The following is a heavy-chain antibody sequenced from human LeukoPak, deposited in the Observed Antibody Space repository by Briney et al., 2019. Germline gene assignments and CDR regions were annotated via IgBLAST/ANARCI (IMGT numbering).Heavy chain of an antibody. J-gene: IGHJ4*02. Sequence: GGSLRLSCAASGFIFSDYAMSWVRQAPGEGLEWDSSISSSSSYIYYADSVKGRFTISRDNAKNSLYLQMNSLRAEDTAVYYCARARTTLFDYWGQGTLVTVSS. CDR2: ISSSSSYI. CDR1: GFIFSDYA. CDR3: ARARTTLFDY. V-gene: IGHV3-21*01. D-gene: IGHD1-1*01.